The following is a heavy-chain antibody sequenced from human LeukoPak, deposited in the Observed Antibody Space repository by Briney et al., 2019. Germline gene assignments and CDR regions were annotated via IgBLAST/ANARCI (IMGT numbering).Heavy chain of an antibody. Sequence: PGGSLRLSCAASGFTFSNAWMSWVRQAPGKGLEWVGRIKSKTDGGTTDYAAPAKGRFTISRDDSKNTLYLQMNSLKTEDTAVYYCTTDAGWGSDYGVYWGQGTLVTVSS. CDR3: TTDAGWGSDYGVY. CDR1: GFTFSNAW. J-gene: IGHJ4*02. CDR2: IKSKTDGGTT. D-gene: IGHD4-17*01. V-gene: IGHV3-15*01.